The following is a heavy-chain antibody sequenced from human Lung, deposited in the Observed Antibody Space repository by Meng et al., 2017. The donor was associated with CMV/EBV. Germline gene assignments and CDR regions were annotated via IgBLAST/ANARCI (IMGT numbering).Heavy chain of an antibody. CDR2: ISTSSTYI. Sequence: GEXXKISCAASGFTFNGYNMNWVRQAPGKGLEWVASISTSSTYIFYADSVKGRFTVSRDNANSALYLQMDSLRAEDTAVYYCARAFYDFWSGIGYWGQGALVTVSS. CDR3: ARAFYDFWSGIGY. V-gene: IGHV3-21*01. J-gene: IGHJ4*02. D-gene: IGHD3-3*01. CDR1: GFTFNGYN.